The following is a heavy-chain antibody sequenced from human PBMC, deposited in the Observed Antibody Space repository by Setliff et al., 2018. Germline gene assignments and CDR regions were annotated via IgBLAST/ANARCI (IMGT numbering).Heavy chain of an antibody. CDR1: GFTFSNAW. Sequence: PGGSLRLSCAASGFTFSNAWMSWVRQAPGKGLEWVGRIKRESDGGTTDYAAPVKGIFTISRDDSKSSMFLQMNSLKAEDTAVYYCARDVGYTYGLDFSGQGTLVTVSS. CDR2: IKRESDGGTT. CDR3: ARDVGYTYGLDF. V-gene: IGHV3-15*01. J-gene: IGHJ4*02. D-gene: IGHD5-18*01.